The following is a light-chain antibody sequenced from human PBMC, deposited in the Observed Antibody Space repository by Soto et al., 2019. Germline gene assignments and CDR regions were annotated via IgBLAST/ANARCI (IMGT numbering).Light chain of an antibody. CDR1: RGHISYS. CDR2: LEGSGSY. CDR3: ETWDRNTRV. V-gene: IGLV4-60*02. Sequence: QLVLTQSSSVSASLGSSVKLTCTLSRGHISYSIAWHQQQPGKAPRYLMKLEGSGSYNKGSGVPDRFSGSSSGADRYLTISNLQFEDEADYYCETWDRNTRVFGGGTKLTVL. J-gene: IGLJ2*01.